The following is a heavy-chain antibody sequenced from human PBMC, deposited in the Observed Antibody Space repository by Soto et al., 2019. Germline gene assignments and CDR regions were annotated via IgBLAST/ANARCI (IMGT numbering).Heavy chain of an antibody. CDR2: ISWNSGSI. Sequence: GGSLRLSCGASGFTFDDYAMHWVRQGPGKGLEWVSGISWNSGSIAYADSVKGRFTISRDNAKNSLYLQMNSLTPEDTALYYCAKDFSDIWDYRRDFDYWGQGSPVTVSS. CDR1: GFTFDDYA. CDR3: AKDFSDIWDYRRDFDY. J-gene: IGHJ4*02. V-gene: IGHV3-9*01. D-gene: IGHD1-7*01.